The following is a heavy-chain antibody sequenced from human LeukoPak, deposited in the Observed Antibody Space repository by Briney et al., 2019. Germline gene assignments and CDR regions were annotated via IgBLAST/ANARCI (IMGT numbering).Heavy chain of an antibody. J-gene: IGHJ4*02. CDR2: ISSSGGTT. Sequence: PGGSLRLSCAASGFTFSSYEMNWVRQARGKGLGWDSYISSSGGTTYYADSVKGRFTISRDNDKNSLYLQMNSLRAEDTAVYYCARDKTRGLGYSYSKSGNYFDYWGQGTLVTVSS. CDR1: GFTFSSYE. V-gene: IGHV3-48*03. D-gene: IGHD5-18*01. CDR3: ARDKTRGLGYSYSKSGNYFDY.